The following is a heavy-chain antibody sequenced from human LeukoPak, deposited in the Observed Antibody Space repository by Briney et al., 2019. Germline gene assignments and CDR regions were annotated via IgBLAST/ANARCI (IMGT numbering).Heavy chain of an antibody. CDR1: GGSFSGYY. CDR2: INHSGST. Sequence: SETLSLTCAVYGGSFSGYYWSWIRPPPGKGLEWIGEINHSGSTNYNPSLKSRVTISVDTSKNQFSLKLSSGTAADTAVYYCATGSNYGYWGQGTLVTVSS. J-gene: IGHJ4*02. D-gene: IGHD4-11*01. CDR3: ATGSNYGY. V-gene: IGHV4-34*01.